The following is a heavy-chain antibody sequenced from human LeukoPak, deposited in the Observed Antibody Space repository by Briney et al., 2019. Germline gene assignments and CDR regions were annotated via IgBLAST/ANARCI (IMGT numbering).Heavy chain of an antibody. V-gene: IGHV4-59*11. CDR2: IFNAGNT. D-gene: IGHD3-10*01. CDR1: GGSINSHY. Sequence: SETLSLTCSVSGGSINSHYWSWIRQPPGKRLEWIGYIFNAGNTNYNPSLASRVTMSVDTSRAQFFLRLSPVTAADTAIYYCASRPADTTWYGVFDYWSQGTLVTVSS. CDR3: ASRPADTTWYGVFDY. J-gene: IGHJ4*02.